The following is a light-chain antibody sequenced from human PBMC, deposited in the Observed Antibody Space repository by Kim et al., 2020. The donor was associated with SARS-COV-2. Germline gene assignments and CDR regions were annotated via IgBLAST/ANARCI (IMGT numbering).Light chain of an antibody. CDR1: QSLLHSNGYNY. CDR2: LGS. Sequence: DIVMTQYPLSLPVTPGEPASISCRSSQSLLHSNGYNYLDWYLQKPGQSPQLLIYLGSNRASGVPDRFSGSGSGTDFTLKISRVEAEGIGVYYCMQALQTPPMYTFGQGPNLEI. CDR3: MQALQTPPMYT. V-gene: IGKV2-28*01. J-gene: IGKJ2*01.